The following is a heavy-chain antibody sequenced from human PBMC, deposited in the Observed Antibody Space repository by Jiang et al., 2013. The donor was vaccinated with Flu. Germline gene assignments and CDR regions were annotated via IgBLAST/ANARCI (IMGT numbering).Heavy chain of an antibody. Sequence: KVSCKASGYTFTDYAMNWVRQAPGQGLEWMGWINTNTGNPTYAQGFTGRFVFSLDTSVSTAYLEISSLKAEDTAVYYCARFKQWLLLDYWGQGTLVTVSS. CDR1: GYTFTDYA. V-gene: IGHV7-4-1*02. D-gene: IGHD6-19*01. CDR3: ARFKQWLLLDY. J-gene: IGHJ4*02. CDR2: INTNTGNP.